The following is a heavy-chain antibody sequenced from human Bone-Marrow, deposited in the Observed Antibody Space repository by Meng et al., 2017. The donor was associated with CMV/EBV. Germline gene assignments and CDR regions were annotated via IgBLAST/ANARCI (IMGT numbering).Heavy chain of an antibody. V-gene: IGHV1-8*01. CDR3: ARSYSNHDVWFDP. Sequence: DAVKVSCKASGYTFTSYDINWVRQAAGQGLEWMGWMNPNSGNTGYAQKFQGRVTMTRNTSISTAYMELSSLRSEDTAVYYCARSYSNHDVWFDPWGQGTLVTISS. CDR2: MNPNSGNT. D-gene: IGHD4-11*01. CDR1: GYTFTSYD. J-gene: IGHJ5*02.